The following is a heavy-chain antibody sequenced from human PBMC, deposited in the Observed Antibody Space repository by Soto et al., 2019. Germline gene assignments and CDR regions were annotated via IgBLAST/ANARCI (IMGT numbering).Heavy chain of an antibody. CDR3: AREAKGVTMVPTAGFDP. J-gene: IGHJ5*02. Sequence: SETLSLTCTVSGGSISSGGYYWSWIRQHPGKGLEWIGYIYYSGSTYYNPSLKSRVTISVDTSKNQFSLKLSSVTAADTAVYYCAREAKGVTMVPTAGFDPWGQGTLVTVSS. V-gene: IGHV4-31*03. CDR2: IYYSGST. D-gene: IGHD3-10*01. CDR1: GGSISSGGYY.